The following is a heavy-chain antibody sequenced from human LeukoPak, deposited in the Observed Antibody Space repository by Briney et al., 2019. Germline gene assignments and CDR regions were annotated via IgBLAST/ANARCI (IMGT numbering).Heavy chain of an antibody. J-gene: IGHJ4*02. V-gene: IGHV3-7*01. CDR2: IKQDGSEK. Sequence: PGGSLRLSCAASGFTFSSYWMSWVRQAPGKGLEWVANIKQDGSEKYYVDSVKGRFTISRDNSKNTLYLQMNSLRAEDTAVYYCARDRDLRHSSGWSKGEIDYWGQGTLVTVSS. D-gene: IGHD6-19*01. CDR3: ARDRDLRHSSGWSKGEIDY. CDR1: GFTFSSYW.